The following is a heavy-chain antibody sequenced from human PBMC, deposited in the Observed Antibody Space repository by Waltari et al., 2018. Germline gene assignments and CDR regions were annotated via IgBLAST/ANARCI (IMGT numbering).Heavy chain of an antibody. CDR1: GSPFSSPA. D-gene: IGHD3-10*01. CDR2: ITGTGAGT. Sequence: VQVLESGGGWVQPGGSLRLSCVASGSPFSSPAMSWVRQAPGKGLAWVATITGTGAGTYHADSVKGRFTISRDNSKNTMYLQMTSLTAEDTAEYYCALGSGMDVWGQGTLVSVSS. J-gene: IGHJ6*02. CDR3: ALGSGMDV. V-gene: IGHV3-23*01.